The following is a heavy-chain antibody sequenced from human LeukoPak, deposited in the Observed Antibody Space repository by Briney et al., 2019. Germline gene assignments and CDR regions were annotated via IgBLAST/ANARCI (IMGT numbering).Heavy chain of an antibody. Sequence: PSETLSLTCAVYGGSFSGYYWSWIRQPPGKGLEWIGSIYYSGSTYYNPSLKSRVTMSVDTSKNQFSLKVSSVTAADTAVYYCARVSGYDWESFYDYWGQGTLVAVSS. D-gene: IGHD5-12*01. J-gene: IGHJ4*02. V-gene: IGHV4-34*01. CDR1: GGSFSGYY. CDR2: IYYSGST. CDR3: ARVSGYDWESFYDY.